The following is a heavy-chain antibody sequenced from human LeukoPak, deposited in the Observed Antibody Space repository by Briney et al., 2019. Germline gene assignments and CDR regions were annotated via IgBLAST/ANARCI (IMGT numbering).Heavy chain of an antibody. J-gene: IGHJ3*01. CDR2: IIANGNT. V-gene: IGHV3-23*01. CDR1: GFTVSTYA. Sequence: GGSLRLSCSASGFTVSTYALGWVRQAPVRGLEWVASIIANGNTLYAESLKGRFTISRDISKNTVFLQINSLRAEDTAMYHCAKYLQPSGSPYALDLWGHGTMVSVSS. CDR3: AKYLQPSGSPYALDL. D-gene: IGHD3-3*01.